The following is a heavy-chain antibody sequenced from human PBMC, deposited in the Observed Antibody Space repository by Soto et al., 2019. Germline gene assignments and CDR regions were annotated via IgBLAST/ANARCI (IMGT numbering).Heavy chain of an antibody. CDR3: ARNWNLALVPAAYFDS. CDR2: VYYTGTT. CDR1: GGSISIYY. J-gene: IGHJ4*02. Sequence: SETLSLTCTVSGGSISIYYWAWIRQPPGKGLEWVGTVYYTGTTYYNPSLQSRVTISIDTSKNQFSLNLNSVTAADTAVYYCARNWNLALVPAAYFDSWGPGTLVTVSS. D-gene: IGHD2-2*01. V-gene: IGHV4-39*01.